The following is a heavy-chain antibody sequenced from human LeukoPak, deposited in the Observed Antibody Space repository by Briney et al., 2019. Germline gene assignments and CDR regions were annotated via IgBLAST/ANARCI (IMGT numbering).Heavy chain of an antibody. J-gene: IGHJ4*02. CDR3: AKGLRIASSFFDY. CDR2: ITGSGGRT. D-gene: IGHD2-15*01. CDR1: GFSPSSNT. V-gene: IGHV3-23*01. Sequence: GGCLRLSCAASGFSPSSNTTRWVRQAPGEGLGWGSYITGSGGRTLYTESAKGRVTASRDTSTSTLYLQMNSMRAEDTAVYFCAKGLRIASSFFDYWGQGTLVTVSS.